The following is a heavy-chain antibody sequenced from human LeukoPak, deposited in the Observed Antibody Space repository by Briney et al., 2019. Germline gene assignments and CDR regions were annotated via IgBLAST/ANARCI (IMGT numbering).Heavy chain of an antibody. V-gene: IGHV1-69*05. CDR1: GGTFTSYA. J-gene: IGHJ4*02. CDR3: ARSGALRYFDWLL. D-gene: IGHD3-9*01. CDR2: IIPIFGTA. Sequence: GASVKVSCKASGGTFTSYAISWVRKAPGQGLEWMGRIIPIFGTANYAQKFQGRVTITTDESTSTAYMELSSLRSEDTAVYYCARSGALRYFDWLLWGQGTLVTVSS.